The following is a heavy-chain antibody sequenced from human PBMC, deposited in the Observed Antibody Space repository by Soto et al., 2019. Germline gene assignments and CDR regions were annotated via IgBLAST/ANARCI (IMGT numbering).Heavy chain of an antibody. Sequence: SETLSLTCAVSGGSISSNNWWSWVRQPPGKGLEWIAEISHSGSTNYNPSLKSRVTTSLDKSKNQLSLKLNSLRAEDTAVYYCVRENYYYGMDVWGQGTTVTVSS. CDR1: GGSISSNNW. J-gene: IGHJ6*02. CDR3: VRENYYYGMDV. V-gene: IGHV4-4*02. CDR2: ISHSGST.